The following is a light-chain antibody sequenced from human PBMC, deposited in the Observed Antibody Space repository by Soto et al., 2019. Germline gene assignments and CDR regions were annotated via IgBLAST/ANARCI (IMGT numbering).Light chain of an antibody. CDR1: SSDVGTYNY. Sequence: QSALTQPRSVSGSPGQSVTISCTGTSSDVGTYNYVSWYQQHPGKVPKLMIYDVSKRPSGVPDRFSGSKSGNTASLTISGLQAEDEADYYCCSYAGSYIWVFGGGTKLTVL. CDR2: DVS. CDR3: CSYAGSYIWV. V-gene: IGLV2-11*01. J-gene: IGLJ3*02.